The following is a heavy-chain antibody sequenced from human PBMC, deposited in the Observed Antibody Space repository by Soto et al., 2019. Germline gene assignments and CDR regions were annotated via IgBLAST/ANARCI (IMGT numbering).Heavy chain of an antibody. CDR3: ASSYGSGYRAFDY. Sequence: QVQLVQSGAEVKRPGSSVKVSCKASGDTFTFYSINWVRQAPGLGLEWMGRINPILSTSNYARRFQGRVTMTADKSTSTAYMELSSLRSEDTAIYYCASSYGSGYRAFDYWGQGALVTVSS. J-gene: IGHJ4*02. D-gene: IGHD3-10*01. CDR2: INPILSTS. CDR1: GDTFTFYS. V-gene: IGHV1-69*08.